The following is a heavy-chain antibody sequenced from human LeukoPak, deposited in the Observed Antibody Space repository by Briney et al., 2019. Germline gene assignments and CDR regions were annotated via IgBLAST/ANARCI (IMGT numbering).Heavy chain of an antibody. CDR3: AREKVVASQYYYYGMDV. CDR2: ISYDGSNK. J-gene: IGHJ6*02. CDR1: GFTFVSYA. Sequence: GGPLGLSLPASGFTFVSYAMHWFRQAPGKGLGWGAVISYDGSNKYYADSVKGRFTISRDNTRNTLSLEMNNLRAEDTAIYYCAREKVVASQYYYYGMDVWGQGTTVTVSS. D-gene: IGHD2-15*01. V-gene: IGHV3-30*12.